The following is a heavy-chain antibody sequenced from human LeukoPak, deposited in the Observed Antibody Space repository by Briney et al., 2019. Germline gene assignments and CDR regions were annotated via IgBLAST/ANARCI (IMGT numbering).Heavy chain of an antibody. D-gene: IGHD6-19*01. CDR2: IIPIFGTA. CDR1: GGTFSSYA. CDR3: ASIAVAGTLG. J-gene: IGHJ4*02. V-gene: IGHV1-69*05. Sequence: GASVKVSCKASGGTFSSYAISWVRQAPGQGLEWMGRIIPIFGTANYAQKFHGRVTITTDESTSTAYMELSSLRSEGTAVYYCASIAVAGTLGWGQGTLVTVSS.